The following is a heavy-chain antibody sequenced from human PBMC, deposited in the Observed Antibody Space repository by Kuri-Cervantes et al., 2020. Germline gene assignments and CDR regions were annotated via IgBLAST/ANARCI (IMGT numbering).Heavy chain of an antibody. CDR2: ISWDGGST. CDR3: ARAVHQLLIDY. CDR1: GFTFDDYT. J-gene: IGHJ4*02. D-gene: IGHD2-2*01. Sequence: GESLKISCAASGFTFDDYTMHWVRQAPGKGLEWVSLISWDGGSTYYADSVKGRFTISRDNAKNSLYLQMNSLRDEDTAVYYCARAVHQLLIDYWGQETLVTVSS. V-gene: IGHV3-43*01.